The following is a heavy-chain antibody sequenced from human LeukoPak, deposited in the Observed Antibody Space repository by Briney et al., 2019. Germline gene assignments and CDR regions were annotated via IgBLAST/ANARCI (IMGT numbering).Heavy chain of an antibody. D-gene: IGHD3-3*01. CDR3: AKDFGLAIFGVVIATSFDY. Sequence: GGSLRLSCAASGFTFSSYAMSWVRQAAGKGLEWVSAISSSGGSTYYADSVKGRFTISRDNSKNTLYLQMNSLRAEDTAVYYCAKDFGLAIFGVVIATSFDYWGQGTLVTVSS. CDR1: GFTFSSYA. V-gene: IGHV3-23*01. J-gene: IGHJ4*02. CDR2: ISSSGGST.